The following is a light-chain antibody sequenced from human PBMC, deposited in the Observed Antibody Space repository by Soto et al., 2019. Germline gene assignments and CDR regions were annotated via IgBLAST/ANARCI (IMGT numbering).Light chain of an antibody. J-gene: IGKJ1*01. V-gene: IGKV1-27*01. CDR2: AAS. Sequence: DIQMTQSPSSLSASVGDRVTITCRARQGISNYLAWYQQKPGKVPKLLIYAASTLQSGAPSRFSGSGSGTDFTLNISSLQPEDVATYYCQKYNSAPPWTFGQGTKVEIK. CDR3: QKYNSAPPWT. CDR1: QGISNY.